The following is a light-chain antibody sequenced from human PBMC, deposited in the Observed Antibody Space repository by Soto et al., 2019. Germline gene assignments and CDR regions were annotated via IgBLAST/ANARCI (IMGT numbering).Light chain of an antibody. Sequence: DIQMTQSPSSLSASVGDRVTITCRASQSISTYLNWYQQKPGKAPKLLIYAASSLQSGVPSRFSGSGSGTDFTLTSSTLQPEDVSAYCCFQCYSTPLTLGGGAKVEIK. V-gene: IGKV1-39*01. J-gene: IGKJ4*01. CDR1: QSISTY. CDR3: FQCYSTPLT. CDR2: AAS.